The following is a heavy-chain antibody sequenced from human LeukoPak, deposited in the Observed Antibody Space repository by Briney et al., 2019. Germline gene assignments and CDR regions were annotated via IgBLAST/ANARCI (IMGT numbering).Heavy chain of an antibody. CDR2: INHSGST. CDR1: GGSFSGYY. D-gene: IGHD4-17*01. J-gene: IGHJ4*02. V-gene: IGHV4-34*01. Sequence: SETLSLTCAVYGGSFSGYYWSWIRQPPGKGLEWIGEINHSGSTNYNPSLKSRVTISVDTSKNQFSLKLSSVTAADTAVYYCARHPVTVTTGIDYWGQGTLVTVSS. CDR3: ARHPVTVTTGIDY.